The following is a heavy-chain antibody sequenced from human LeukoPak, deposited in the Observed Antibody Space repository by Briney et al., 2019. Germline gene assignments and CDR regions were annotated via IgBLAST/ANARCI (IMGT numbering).Heavy chain of an antibody. CDR1: GFTLSSYW. CDR2: IKQDGSEK. D-gene: IGHD1-26*01. Sequence: GGSLRLSCAASGFTLSSYWMSWVRQAPGKGLEWVANIKQDGSEKYYVDSVKGRFTISRDNAKNSLYLQMNSLRAEDTAVYYCARSGSYFGYYYYMDVWGKGTTVTVSS. J-gene: IGHJ6*03. V-gene: IGHV3-7*01. CDR3: ARSGSYFGYYYYMDV.